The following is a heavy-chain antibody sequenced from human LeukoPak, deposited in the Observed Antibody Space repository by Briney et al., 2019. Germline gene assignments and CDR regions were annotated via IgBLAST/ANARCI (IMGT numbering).Heavy chain of an antibody. Sequence: GGSLRLSCAASGFTLRSGSWMHWVRQVPGKGLVWVSRSRSNGSSTPYADSVKGRFTISTDKAKNTLYLHMNSLRDDDTAVYYCAKSDWFDPWGQGTLVTVSS. V-gene: IGHV3-74*01. CDR1: GFTLRSGSW. CDR2: SRSNGSST. CDR3: AKSDWFDP. J-gene: IGHJ5*02.